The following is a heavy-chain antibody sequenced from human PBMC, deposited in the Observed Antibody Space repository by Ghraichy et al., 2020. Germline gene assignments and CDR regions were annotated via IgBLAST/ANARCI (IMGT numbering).Heavy chain of an antibody. CDR3: AKGEDGSPDF. CDR1: GFTFSRYG. D-gene: IGHD1-26*01. J-gene: IGHJ4*02. CDR2: MSTDGKTK. Sequence: GSLRLSCAASGFTFSRYGMHWVRQAPGKGLVWVALMSTDGKTKYYEDSVRGRFTISRDNSKNTLFLQMNSLRAEDTAMYYCAKGEDGSPDFWGQGTLVTVSS. V-gene: IGHV3-30*18.